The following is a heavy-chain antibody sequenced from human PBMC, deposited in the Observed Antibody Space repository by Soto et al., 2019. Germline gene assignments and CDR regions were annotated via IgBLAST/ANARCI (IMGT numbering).Heavy chain of an antibody. Sequence: ASVKVSCKASGYTFTSYDINWVRQATGQGLEWMGWMNPNSGNTGYAQKFQGRVTITADESTSTAYMELSSLRSEDTAVYYCARGNYYYDSSGLDAFDIWGQGTMVTVSS. CDR1: GYTFTSYD. D-gene: IGHD3-22*01. CDR3: ARGNYYYDSSGLDAFDI. V-gene: IGHV1-8*01. J-gene: IGHJ3*02. CDR2: MNPNSGNT.